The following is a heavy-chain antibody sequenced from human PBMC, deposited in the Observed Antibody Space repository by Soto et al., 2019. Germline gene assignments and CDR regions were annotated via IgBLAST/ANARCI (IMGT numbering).Heavy chain of an antibody. V-gene: IGHV3-33*01. CDR3: ARSYGDGFFDY. CDR2: IWYDGSNK. Sequence: GGSLRLSCAASGFTFSSYGMHWVRQAPGKGLEWVAVIWYDGSNKYYADSVKGRFTISRDNSKNTLYLQMNSLRAEDTAVYYCARSYGDGFFDYWGQGTLVTVSS. CDR1: GFTFSSYG. J-gene: IGHJ4*02. D-gene: IGHD4-17*01.